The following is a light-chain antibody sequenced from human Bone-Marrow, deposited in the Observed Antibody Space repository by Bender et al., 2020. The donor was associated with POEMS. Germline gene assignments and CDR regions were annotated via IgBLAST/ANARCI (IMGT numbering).Light chain of an antibody. CDR1: NIGGKS. CDR3: QVWHSDDDRGV. CDR2: DDS. V-gene: IGLV3-21*02. J-gene: IGLJ3*02. Sequence: SYVLTQPPSVSVAPGETARISCGASNIGGKSVHWYQQRPGQAPVLVVYDDSDRPSGISGRFSGSNSGNTATLIIYSVEAGDEADYYCQVWHSDDDRGVFGGGTKLTVL.